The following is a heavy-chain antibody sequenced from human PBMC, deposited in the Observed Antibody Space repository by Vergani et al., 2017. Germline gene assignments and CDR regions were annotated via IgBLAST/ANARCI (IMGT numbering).Heavy chain of an antibody. D-gene: IGHD6-19*01. CDR1: GFTFSSYA. CDR2: ISGSGGST. J-gene: IGHJ4*02. CDR3: AKGIAVAGDPFDY. Sequence: EVQLLESGGCLVQPGGSLRLSCAASGFTFSSYAMSWVRQAPGKGLEWVSAISGSGGSTYYADSVKGRFTISRDNSKNTLYLQMNSLRAEDTAVYYCAKGIAVAGDPFDYWGQGTLVTVSS. V-gene: IGHV3-23*01.